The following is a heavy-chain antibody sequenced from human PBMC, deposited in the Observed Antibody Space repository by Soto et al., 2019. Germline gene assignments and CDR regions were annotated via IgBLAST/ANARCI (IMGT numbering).Heavy chain of an antibody. J-gene: IGHJ4*02. Sequence: PSETLSLTCSVSGGSMSEYFWSWIRQSPGKGLECIGYIYYLGSTDYNPSLKSRVTISVDTSKRQFSLRLTSVTAADTAVYYCARDGYDGSGSPYPAYWGPGTQVTVSS. D-gene: IGHD3-10*01. CDR3: ARDGYDGSGSPYPAY. CDR2: IYYLGST. CDR1: GGSMSEYF. V-gene: IGHV4-59*01.